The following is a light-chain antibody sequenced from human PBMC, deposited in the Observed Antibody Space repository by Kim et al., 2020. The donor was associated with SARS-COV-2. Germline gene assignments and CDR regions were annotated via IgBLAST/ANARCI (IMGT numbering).Light chain of an antibody. CDR1: KLEEKD. CDR2: QDN. Sequence: SYELTQPPSVSVSPGQTASITCSGNKLEEKDICWYQQKPGQTPVLVIYQDNKRPSGIPERFSGSNSGNTATLTISGTQSMDEADYYCQAWDSSTAVFGGG. CDR3: QAWDSSTAV. V-gene: IGLV3-1*01. J-gene: IGLJ2*01.